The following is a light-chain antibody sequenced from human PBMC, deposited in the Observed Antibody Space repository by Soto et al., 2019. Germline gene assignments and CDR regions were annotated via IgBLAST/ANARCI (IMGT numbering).Light chain of an antibody. CDR3: QKFDRWPWT. CDR2: GAS. V-gene: IGKV3-15*01. J-gene: IGKJ1*01. CDR1: QSVSSN. Sequence: EILMTQSPAPLSVSPGERATLSCRASQSVSSNLAWYQQKPGQAPRLLIYGASTRATGIPDRFSGSGSGTEFTLNINSLQSEDVAVYYCQKFDRWPWTFGQGTKVEIK.